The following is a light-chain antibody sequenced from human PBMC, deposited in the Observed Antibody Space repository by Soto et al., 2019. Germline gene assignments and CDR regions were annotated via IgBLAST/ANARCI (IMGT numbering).Light chain of an antibody. V-gene: IGKV3-15*01. Sequence: DIVMTQSPDSLAVSLGERATINCKSSQSVDSNLAWYQQKPGQAPRLLIYGASTRATGISARFSGSGSGTEFTLTISSLQSEDFGVYYCQQYNNWWTFGQGTKVEI. CDR1: QSVDSN. CDR2: GAS. J-gene: IGKJ1*01. CDR3: QQYNNWWT.